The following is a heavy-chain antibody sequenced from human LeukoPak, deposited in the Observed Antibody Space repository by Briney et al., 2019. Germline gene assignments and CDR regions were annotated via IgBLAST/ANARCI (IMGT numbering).Heavy chain of an antibody. D-gene: IGHD2-15*01. J-gene: IGHJ3*02. CDR3: ARGLCSGGSCYEEDAFDI. V-gene: IGHV1-8*01. Sequence: ASVKVSCKASGYTFSSYDINWVRQATGQGLKWMGWMNTNSGNTGYAQKFQGRVTMTRHTSISTAYMELSSLRSEDTAVYYCARGLCSGGSCYEEDAFDIWGQGTKVTVSS. CDR1: GYTFSSYD. CDR2: MNTNSGNT.